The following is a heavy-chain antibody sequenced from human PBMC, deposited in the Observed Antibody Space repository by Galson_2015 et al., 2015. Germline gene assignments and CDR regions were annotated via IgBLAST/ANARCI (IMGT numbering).Heavy chain of an antibody. J-gene: IGHJ1*01. CDR1: GGSISGYS. CDR3: ARRKGGSSDWSFQH. V-gene: IGHV4-59*01. Sequence: ETLSLTCTVSGGSISGYSWSWIRPPPGKGLEWIGYIYYTGSTNYNPSLKSRVTISVDTSKNQFSLKLSSVTAADTAVYYCARRKGGSSDWSFQHWGQGTLVTVSS. CDR2: IYYTGST. D-gene: IGHD6-19*01.